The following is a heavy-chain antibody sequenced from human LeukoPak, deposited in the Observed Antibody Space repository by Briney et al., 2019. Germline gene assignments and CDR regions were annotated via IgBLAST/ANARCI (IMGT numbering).Heavy chain of an antibody. CDR3: AGSISAGGTFDY. CDR2: ISSSSSYI. D-gene: IGHD6-13*01. J-gene: IGHJ4*02. CDR1: GFTFSSYN. Sequence: GGSLTLSCAASGFTFSSYNMNWVRQAPGKGLEWVSSISSSSSYIYYADSVKGRFTISRVNAKNSVYLQMNSLRAEDTAVYYCAGSISAGGTFDYWGQGTLVTVSS. V-gene: IGHV3-21*01.